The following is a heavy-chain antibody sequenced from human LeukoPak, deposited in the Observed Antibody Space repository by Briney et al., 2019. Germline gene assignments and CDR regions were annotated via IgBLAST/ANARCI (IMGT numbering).Heavy chain of an antibody. CDR3: ARAAEFGEYLFDY. CDR1: GYTFTNYG. D-gene: IGHD3-10*01. V-gene: IGHV1-18*01. J-gene: IGHJ4*02. CDR2: ISAYNGNT. Sequence: GASVKVSCKASGYTFTNYGINWVRQAPGQGLEWMGWISAYNGNTNYAQKLQGRVTMTTNTSTSTAYMELRSLRSDDTAVYYCARAAEFGEYLFDYWGQGTLVTVSS.